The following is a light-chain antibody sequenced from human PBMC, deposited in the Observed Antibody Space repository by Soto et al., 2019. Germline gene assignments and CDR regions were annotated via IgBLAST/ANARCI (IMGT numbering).Light chain of an antibody. Sequence: EIVLRQSPGTLSLSAGQRATLSCMASKSVSNNYLAWYQQRPGQAPRLLIYGASNRATGIPDRFSGSGSGTDFTLTISRLEPEDFAVYYCQQYGSSGTFGQGTKVDIK. CDR1: KSVSNNY. J-gene: IGKJ1*01. CDR3: QQYGSSGT. V-gene: IGKV3-20*01. CDR2: GAS.